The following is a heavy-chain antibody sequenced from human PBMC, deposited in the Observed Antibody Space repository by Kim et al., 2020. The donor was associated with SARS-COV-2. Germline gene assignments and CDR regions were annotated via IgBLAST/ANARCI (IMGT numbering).Heavy chain of an antibody. D-gene: IGHD6-13*01. CDR3: AKHSSWYDYYFDY. CDR2: ISYDGSNK. Sequence: GGSLRLSCAASGFTLSSYGMHWVRQAPGKGLEWVAVISYDGSNKYYADSVKGRFTISRDNSKNTLYLQMNSLRAEDTAVYYCAKHSSWYDYYFDYWGQGTLVTVSS. J-gene: IGHJ4*02. V-gene: IGHV3-30*18. CDR1: GFTLSSYG.